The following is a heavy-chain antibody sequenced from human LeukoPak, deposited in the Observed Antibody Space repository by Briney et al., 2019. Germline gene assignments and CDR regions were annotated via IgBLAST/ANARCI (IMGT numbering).Heavy chain of an antibody. J-gene: IGHJ4*02. V-gene: IGHV3-20*04. Sequence: GGSLRLSCGASGFTFDDYGMSWVRQVPGKGLEWVSGINRNGDNTDYADSVKGRFTISRDNAKNSHFLQMNSLRVEDTAFYYCARGFRNGPFDCWGQGTLVTVSS. CDR2: INRNGDNT. CDR3: ARGFRNGPFDC. D-gene: IGHD2-8*01. CDR1: GFTFDDYG.